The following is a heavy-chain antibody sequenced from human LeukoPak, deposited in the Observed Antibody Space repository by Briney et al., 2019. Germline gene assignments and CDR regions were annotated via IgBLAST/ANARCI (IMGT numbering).Heavy chain of an antibody. Sequence: GESLKISCKGSGYSFTSYWIGWVRQMPGKGLEWMGIIYPGDSDTRYSPSFQGQVTISADKSISTAYLQWSSLKASDTAMYYCARFQYDSSDYLPHDAFDIWGQGTMVTVSS. CDR1: GYSFTSYW. CDR3: ARFQYDSSDYLPHDAFDI. J-gene: IGHJ3*02. D-gene: IGHD3-22*01. V-gene: IGHV5-51*01. CDR2: IYPGDSDT.